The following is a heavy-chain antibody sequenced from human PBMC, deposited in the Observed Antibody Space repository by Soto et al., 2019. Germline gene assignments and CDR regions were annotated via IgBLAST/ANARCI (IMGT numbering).Heavy chain of an antibody. D-gene: IGHD4-17*01. J-gene: IGHJ4*02. V-gene: IGHV3-23*01. CDR2: VSQDGTA. CDR3: AKDMRPDGVWDFDY. Sequence: VQLLESGGGLAQPGGSLRLSCAASGFTFSTYTMAWVRQAPGRGPEWVAGVSQDGTAHYADAVKGRFTIARDNSRDTVDLQVITLRGEDTAVYYCAKDMRPDGVWDFDYWGQGTLVTVSS. CDR1: GFTFSTYT.